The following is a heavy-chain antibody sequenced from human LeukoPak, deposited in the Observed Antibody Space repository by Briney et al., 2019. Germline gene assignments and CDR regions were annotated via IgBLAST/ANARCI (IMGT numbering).Heavy chain of an antibody. CDR2: IYYSGNT. D-gene: IGHD3-10*01. CDR1: GVSISSSNSY. J-gene: IGHJ4*02. V-gene: IGHV4-39*01. CDR3: ARVPWFGEFLVGFDY. Sequence: SETLSLTCTVSGVSISSSNSYWGWIRQPPGKGLEWIGSIYYSGNTYYNASLKSRVTISIDTSKNQFSLKLTSVTAADTAVYYCARVPWFGEFLVGFDYWGQGTLVTVSS.